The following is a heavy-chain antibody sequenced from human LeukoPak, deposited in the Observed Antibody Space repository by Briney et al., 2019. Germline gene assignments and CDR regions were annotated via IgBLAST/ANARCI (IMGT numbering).Heavy chain of an antibody. Sequence: SGTLSLTCAVSGGSISSSNWWSWVRQPPGKGLEWIGEIYHSGSTNYNPSLKSRVTISVDRSKNQFSLKLSSVTAADTAVYYCAREDWNSSYYFDYWGQGTLVTVSS. D-gene: IGHD1-7*01. CDR1: GGSISSSNW. CDR2: IYHSGST. CDR3: AREDWNSSYYFDY. V-gene: IGHV4-4*02. J-gene: IGHJ4*02.